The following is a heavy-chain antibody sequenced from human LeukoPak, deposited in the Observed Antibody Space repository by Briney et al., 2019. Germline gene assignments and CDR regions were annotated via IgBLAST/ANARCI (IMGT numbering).Heavy chain of an antibody. Sequence: ASVKVSCKASGYTFTSYYMHWVRQAPGQGLEWMGIINPSGGSTSYAQKFQGRVTVTTDTSTSTAYMELRSLRSDDTAVYYCAKGPSIAAAGGYYYGMDVWGQGTTVTVSS. J-gene: IGHJ6*02. CDR2: INPSGGST. D-gene: IGHD6-13*01. CDR3: AKGPSIAAAGGYYYGMDV. CDR1: GYTFTSYY. V-gene: IGHV1-46*01.